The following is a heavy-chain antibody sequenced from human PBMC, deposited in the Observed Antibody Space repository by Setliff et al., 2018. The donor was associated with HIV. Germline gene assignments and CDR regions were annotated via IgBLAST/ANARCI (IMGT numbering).Heavy chain of an antibody. D-gene: IGHD3-16*01. CDR1: GGSISSHY. J-gene: IGHJ6*02. Sequence: SETLSLTCTVSGGSISSHYWSWIRQPPGKGLEWIGSIYYSGSTNYNPSLKSRVTISVDTSKNQFSLKLSSVTAADTAVYYCARVGATTYYYYGMDVWGQGATVTVSS. CDR3: ARVGATTYYYYGMDV. V-gene: IGHV4-59*11. CDR2: IYYSGST.